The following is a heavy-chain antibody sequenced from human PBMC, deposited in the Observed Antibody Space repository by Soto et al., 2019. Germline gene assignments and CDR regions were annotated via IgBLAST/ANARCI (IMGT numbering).Heavy chain of an antibody. V-gene: IGHV3-33*01. J-gene: IGHJ6*02. CDR2: IWYDGSNK. CDR3: VRDFGSWDTAMVTGGDYYYGMDV. D-gene: IGHD5-18*01. Sequence: PWGSLRLSCAASGFTFISSGIYFFRHSPFKGLEWVAVIWYDGSNKYYADSVKGRFTISRDNFKNTLYLQMKSLRAEDTAVYYCVRDFGSWDTAMVTGGDYYYGMDVWGQGTTVTVSS. CDR1: GFTFISSG.